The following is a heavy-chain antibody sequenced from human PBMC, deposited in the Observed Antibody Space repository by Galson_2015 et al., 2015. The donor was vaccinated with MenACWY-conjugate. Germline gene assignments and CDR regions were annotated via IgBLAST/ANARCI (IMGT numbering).Heavy chain of an antibody. D-gene: IGHD6-13*01. CDR1: GFTFSSYW. Sequence: SLRLSCAASGFTFSSYWMHWVRQGPGKGLVWVSRINSDGSSTNYADSVKGRFTISRDNAKNTLYLQMNSLRAEDTAVCYCARGGQGLAAAEDNWFDPWGQGTLVTVSS. J-gene: IGHJ5*02. CDR2: INSDGSST. V-gene: IGHV3-74*01. CDR3: ARGGQGLAAAEDNWFDP.